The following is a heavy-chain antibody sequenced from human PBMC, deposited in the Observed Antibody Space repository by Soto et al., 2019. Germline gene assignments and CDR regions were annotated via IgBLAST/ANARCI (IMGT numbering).Heavy chain of an antibody. V-gene: IGHV3-23*01. CDR3: AKSYDSSGYRANNF. D-gene: IGHD3-22*01. Sequence: EVQLLESGGGLVQPGGSLRLSCAASGFTFSSYAMSWVRQAPGKGLEWVSAISGSGGSTYYADSVKGRFTISRDNSKNTLYLQMNSLRVEDTAVYYCAKSYDSSGYRANNFWGQGTLVTVSS. CDR1: GFTFSSYA. CDR2: ISGSGGST. J-gene: IGHJ4*02.